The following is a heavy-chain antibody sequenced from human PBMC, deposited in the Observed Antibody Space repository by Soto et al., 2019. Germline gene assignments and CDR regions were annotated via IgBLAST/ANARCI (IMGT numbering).Heavy chain of an antibody. CDR1: GFIVSSNQ. D-gene: IGHD3-3*01. CDR3: VRGPSDHKLRLVEWPYGDY. J-gene: IGHJ4*02. CDR2: IYSGHTT. V-gene: IGHV3-53*01. Sequence: EVQLVDSGGGLIQPGGSLRLSCVASGFIVSSNQMSWVRQAPGKGLEWVSVIYSGHTTYYADSVEGRLTISRDDSKNSLYLQMNSLRVEDTAVYYCVRGPSDHKLRLVEWPYGDYWGQGALVTVSS.